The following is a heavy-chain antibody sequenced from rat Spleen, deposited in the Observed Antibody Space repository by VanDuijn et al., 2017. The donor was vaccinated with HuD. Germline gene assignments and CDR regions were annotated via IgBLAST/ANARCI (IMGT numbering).Heavy chain of an antibody. CDR2: ISPSGGST. Sequence: EVQLVESGGGSVQPGRSMKLSCAASGINFSNYYMAWVRQAPTKGLEWVASISPSGGSTYYRDSVKGRFTISRDNAKSTLYLQMDSLRSEDTATYYCARRPGDFDCWGQGVMVTVSS. CDR1: GINFSNYY. D-gene: IGHD1-4*01. CDR3: ARRPGDFDC. V-gene: IGHV5-25*01. J-gene: IGHJ2*01.